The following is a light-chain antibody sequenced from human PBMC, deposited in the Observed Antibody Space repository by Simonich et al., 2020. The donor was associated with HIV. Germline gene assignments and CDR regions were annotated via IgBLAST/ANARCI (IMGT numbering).Light chain of an antibody. CDR1: QSVSSNY. CDR3: HQYNNWPPWT. Sequence: EIVLTQSPGTLSLSPGERATLSCGASQSVSSNYLAWYQQKPGLAPRLLIYDASSRATGIPDRFSGSGSGTEFTLTISSMQSEDFAVYYCHQYNNWPPWTFGQGTKVEIK. CDR2: DAS. V-gene: IGKV3D-20*01. J-gene: IGKJ1*01.